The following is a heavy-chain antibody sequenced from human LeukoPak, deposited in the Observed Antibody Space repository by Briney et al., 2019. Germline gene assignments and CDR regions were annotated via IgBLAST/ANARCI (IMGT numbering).Heavy chain of an antibody. V-gene: IGHV3-43D*03. Sequence: GGSLRLSCAASGFTFDDFAMHWVRQAPGKGLEWVSLISWDGGSTYYADSVKGRFTISRDNSKNSLYLQMNCLRAEDTALYYCAKDGGVDDYFDYWGQGTLVTVSS. D-gene: IGHD2-8*01. J-gene: IGHJ4*02. CDR1: GFTFDDFA. CDR2: ISWDGGST. CDR3: AKDGGVDDYFDY.